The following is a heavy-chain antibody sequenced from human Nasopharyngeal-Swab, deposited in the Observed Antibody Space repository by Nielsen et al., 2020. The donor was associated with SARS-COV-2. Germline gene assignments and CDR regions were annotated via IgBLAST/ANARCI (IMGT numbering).Heavy chain of an antibody. CDR3: AREQGYQVLLDYYYHCLDV. D-gene: IGHD6-13*01. V-gene: IGHV3-11*01. Sequence: GGSLRLSCAASGFTISDYYMAWIRQAPGRGLEWVSYISTSGRSTDSADSVKGRFTISRDNANNLLFLHMSRLRGEDTAVYYCAREQGYQVLLDYYYHCLDVWGHGTAVTVSS. CDR1: GFTISDYY. CDR2: ISTSGRST. J-gene: IGHJ6*02.